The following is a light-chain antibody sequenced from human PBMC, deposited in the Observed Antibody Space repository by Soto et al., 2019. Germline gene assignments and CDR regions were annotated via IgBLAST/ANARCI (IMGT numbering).Light chain of an antibody. Sequence: DIKMTQSPSSLSASVGDRVTISCQASQDISNSLNWYQQKPGKAPELLIYEAYNLETGVPSRFSGSGTGTDFTLTISSLQPEDIATYYCQHYSNLPPTFGPGTHVDIK. CDR2: EAY. J-gene: IGKJ3*01. V-gene: IGKV1-33*01. CDR3: QHYSNLPPT. CDR1: QDISNS.